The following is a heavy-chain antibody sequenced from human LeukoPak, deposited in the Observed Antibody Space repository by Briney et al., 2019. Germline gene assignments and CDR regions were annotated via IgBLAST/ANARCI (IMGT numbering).Heavy chain of an antibody. D-gene: IGHD3-22*01. J-gene: IGHJ4*02. V-gene: IGHV3-30*01. Sequence: ESVKGRFSISRDSSKNTLYLQMNSLRAEDTAVYYCARGIRYYDSSAPFDNWGQGTLVTVSS. CDR3: ARGIRYYDSSAPFDN.